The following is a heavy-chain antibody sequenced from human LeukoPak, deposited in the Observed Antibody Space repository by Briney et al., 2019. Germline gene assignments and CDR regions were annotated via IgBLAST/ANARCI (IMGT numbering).Heavy chain of an antibody. V-gene: IGHV4-59*12. Sequence: SETLSLTCTVSGGSISSYYWSWIRQPPGKGLEWIGYIYYSGSTNYNPSLKSRITISVDTSKNQFSLKLSSVTAADTAVYYCARVRTTVVTPDYFDYWGQGTLVTVSS. CDR1: GGSISSYY. CDR3: ARVRTTVVTPDYFDY. D-gene: IGHD4-23*01. CDR2: IYYSGST. J-gene: IGHJ4*02.